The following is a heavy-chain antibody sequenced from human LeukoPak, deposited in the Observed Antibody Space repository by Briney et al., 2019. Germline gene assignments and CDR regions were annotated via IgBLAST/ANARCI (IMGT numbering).Heavy chain of an antibody. Sequence: SETLSLTCSVSGYSISSGYYWSWIRQPPGKGLEWIGYIYYSGSTNYNPSLKSRVTISVDTSKNQFSLKLSSVTAADTAVYYCARGGSYLSAFDIWGQGTMVTVSS. V-gene: IGHV4-59*01. CDR1: GYSISSGYY. J-gene: IGHJ3*02. D-gene: IGHD1-26*01. CDR2: IYYSGST. CDR3: ARGGSYLSAFDI.